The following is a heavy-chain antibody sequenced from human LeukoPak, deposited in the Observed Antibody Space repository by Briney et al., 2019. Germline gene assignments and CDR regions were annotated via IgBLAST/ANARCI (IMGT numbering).Heavy chain of an antibody. J-gene: IGHJ4*02. CDR3: ARAELRYFDWLLPFDY. D-gene: IGHD3-9*01. CDR1: GYTFTSYY. V-gene: IGHV1-46*01. Sequence: GASVTVSCKASGYTFTSYYMHWVRQAPGQGLEWMGLINPSGGSTSYAQKFQGRVTMTRDTSTSTVYMELSSLRSEDTAVYYCARAELRYFDWLLPFDYWGQGTLVTVSS. CDR2: INPSGGST.